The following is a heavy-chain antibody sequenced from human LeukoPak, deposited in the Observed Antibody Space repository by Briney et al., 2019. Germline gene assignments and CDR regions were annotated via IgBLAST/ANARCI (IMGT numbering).Heavy chain of an antibody. J-gene: IGHJ5*02. CDR1: GYTFTSYG. CDR2: IIPIFGTA. CDR3: ARDPNIPARSGFDP. D-gene: IGHD6-6*01. V-gene: IGHV1-69*05. Sequence: ASVKVSCKASGYTFTSYGISWVRQAPGQGLEWMGGIIPIFGTANYAQKFQGRVTITTDESTSTAYMELSSLRSEDTAVYYCARDPNIPARSGFDPWGQGTLVTVSS.